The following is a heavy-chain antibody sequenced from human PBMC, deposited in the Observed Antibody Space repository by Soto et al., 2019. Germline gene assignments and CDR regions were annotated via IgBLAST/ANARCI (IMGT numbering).Heavy chain of an antibody. V-gene: IGHV1-69*13. CDR3: ATNNRASYHFDY. J-gene: IGHJ4*02. CDR2: IIPLFGTT. CDR1: GGTFRAYA. Sequence: SVKVACKASGGTFRAYAISWVRQAPGQGLEWMGGIIPLFGTTNYAQRFQGRVTVTADDSTRTASMELSSLRSEDTAVYYCATNNRASYHFDYWGQGTPATVSS. D-gene: IGHD3-16*02.